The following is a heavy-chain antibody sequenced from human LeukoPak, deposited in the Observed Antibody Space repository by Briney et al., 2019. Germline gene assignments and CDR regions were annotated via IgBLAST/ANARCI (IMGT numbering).Heavy chain of an antibody. V-gene: IGHV3-23*01. J-gene: IGHJ6*02. Sequence: GGSLRLSCAASGFTFNNYAMTWVRQAPGKGLEWVSAISGSGGSTYDADSVKGRFTISRDNSKNTLYLQMNSLRAEDTAVYYCAKVKDGDKYSGYIYYYYYYGMDVWGQGTTVTVSS. D-gene: IGHD5-12*01. CDR1: GFTFNNYA. CDR3: AKVKDGDKYSGYIYYYYYYGMDV. CDR2: ISGSGGST.